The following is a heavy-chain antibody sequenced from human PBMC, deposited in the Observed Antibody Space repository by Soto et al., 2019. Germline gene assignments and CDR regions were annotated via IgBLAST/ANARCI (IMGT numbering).Heavy chain of an antibody. D-gene: IGHD5-18*01. Sequence: EVQLVESGGGLVQPGGSLRLSCAASGFTVSNNYMTWVRQAPGRGLDWVSIIFSAGSTYYADSVRGRFTITRDNSTNTLYLQMNSLRAEDTAIYYCARGAAGYSWCSPTFDSWGQGTLVTVSS. CDR3: ARGAAGYSWCSPTFDS. CDR1: GFTVSNNY. J-gene: IGHJ4*02. CDR2: IFSAGST. V-gene: IGHV3-66*01.